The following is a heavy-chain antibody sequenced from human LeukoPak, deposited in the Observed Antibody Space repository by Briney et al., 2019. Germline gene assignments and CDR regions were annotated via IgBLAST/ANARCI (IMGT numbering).Heavy chain of an antibody. J-gene: IGHJ4*02. Sequence: SLSLTCAVSGASINSGAYSWTWIRQRPGEGLEFIGNISYTGNTYFNPSLKSRVAFSVDTSKSHFSLRLTSVTAADTAFYYCARLTPLYGLDYWGQSIFVTVSS. CDR1: GASINSGAYS. D-gene: IGHD2-2*02. CDR3: ARLTPLYGLDY. V-gene: IGHV4-31*11. CDR2: ISYTGNT.